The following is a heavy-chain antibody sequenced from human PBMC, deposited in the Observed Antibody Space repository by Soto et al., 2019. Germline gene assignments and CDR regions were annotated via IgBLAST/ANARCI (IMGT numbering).Heavy chain of an antibody. CDR3: AKGGSYSITIFGVVSLPFDP. CDR2: ISGSGGST. V-gene: IGHV3-23*01. J-gene: IGHJ5*02. D-gene: IGHD3-3*01. CDR1: GFTFSSYA. Sequence: GGSLRLSCAASGFTFSSYAMSWVRQAPGKGLEWVSAISGSGGSTYYADSVKGRFTISRDNSKNTLYLQMNSLRAEDTAVYYCAKGGSYSITIFGVVSLPFDPRGQGPLVTVSS.